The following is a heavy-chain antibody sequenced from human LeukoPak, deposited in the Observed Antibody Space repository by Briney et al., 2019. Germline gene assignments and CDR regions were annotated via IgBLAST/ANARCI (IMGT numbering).Heavy chain of an antibody. CDR3: ARRYSSGWYLVWFDP. V-gene: IGHV4-34*01. D-gene: IGHD6-19*01. CDR1: GGSFSGYY. J-gene: IGHJ5*02. Sequence: SETLSLTCAVYGGSFSGYYWSWIRQPPGKGLEWIGEINHSGSTNYNPSLKSRVTISVDTSKNQFSLKLSSVTAADTAVYYCARRYSSGWYLVWFDPWGQGTLVTVS. CDR2: INHSGST.